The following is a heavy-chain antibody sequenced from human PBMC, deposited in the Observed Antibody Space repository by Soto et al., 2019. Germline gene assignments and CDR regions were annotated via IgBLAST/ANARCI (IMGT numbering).Heavy chain of an antibody. Sequence: SETLSLTCTVSGDSITSGDFYWGWIRRPPGQGLEWIGTISHSGDTFYNPPLKSRLTMSLDASKNQFSLKLTSVTAADAAVYFCARQMRGPIPLFGWFSPVVPWGKETLFTVPS. D-gene: IGHD3-3*01. CDR1: GDSITSGDFY. V-gene: IGHV4-39*01. CDR3: ARQMRGPIPLFGWFSPVVP. J-gene: IGHJ4*02. CDR2: ISHSGDT.